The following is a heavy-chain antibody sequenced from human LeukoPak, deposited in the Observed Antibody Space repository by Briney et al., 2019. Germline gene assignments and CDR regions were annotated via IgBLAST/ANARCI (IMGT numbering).Heavy chain of an antibody. CDR3: AREGTFGDYRASGDH. CDR1: GFTFSTYW. V-gene: IGHV3-7*03. CDR2: IKQDGSQK. J-gene: IGHJ4*02. D-gene: IGHD2-21*02. Sequence: GGSLRLSCEASGFTFSTYWMKWVRQAPGKGLEWVANIKQDGSQKYYVDSVKGRFIISRDNAKNSLYLQMNSVRAEDTAVYYCAREGTFGDYRASGDHWGQGALVTVSS.